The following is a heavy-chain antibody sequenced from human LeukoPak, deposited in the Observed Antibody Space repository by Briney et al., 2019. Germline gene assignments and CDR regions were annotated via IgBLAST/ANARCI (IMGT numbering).Heavy chain of an antibody. D-gene: IGHD2/OR15-2a*01. Sequence: GGSLRLSCAASGFTFSTYHMHWVRQAPGKGLEWVAVISSDGGSTYYADSVKGRFTIARDNSKNTVFLQMNSLRTEDTAGYSCYMGRNFYYYSWGQGTLVTVSS. CDR3: YMGRNFYYYS. CDR1: GFTFSTYH. CDR2: ISSDGGST. V-gene: IGHV3-30*01. J-gene: IGHJ4*02.